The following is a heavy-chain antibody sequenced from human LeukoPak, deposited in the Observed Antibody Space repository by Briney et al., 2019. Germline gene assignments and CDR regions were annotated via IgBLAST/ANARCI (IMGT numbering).Heavy chain of an antibody. Sequence: GASVKVSCKASGGTFSSYAISWVRQAPGQGLEWMGGIIPIFGTANYAQKFQGRVTMTRNTSISTAYMELSSLRSEDTAVYYCARVITMIRGVIMGWFDPWGQGTLVTVSS. D-gene: IGHD3-10*01. V-gene: IGHV1-69*05. CDR1: GGTFSSYA. J-gene: IGHJ5*02. CDR2: IIPIFGTA. CDR3: ARVITMIRGVIMGWFDP.